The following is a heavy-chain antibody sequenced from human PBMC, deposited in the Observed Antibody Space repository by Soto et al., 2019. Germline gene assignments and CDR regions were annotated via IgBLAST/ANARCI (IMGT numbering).Heavy chain of an antibody. CDR3: ARDLQYSRLFYGMDV. Sequence: PLETLSLTCTVSGGSISSGGYYWSWIRQHPGKGLEWIGYIYYSGSTYYNPSLKSRVTISVDTSKNQFSLKLSSVTAADTAVYYCARDLQYSRLFYGMDVWGQGTTVTVSS. CDR2: IYYSGST. D-gene: IGHD6-13*01. J-gene: IGHJ6*02. CDR1: GGSISSGGYY. V-gene: IGHV4-31*03.